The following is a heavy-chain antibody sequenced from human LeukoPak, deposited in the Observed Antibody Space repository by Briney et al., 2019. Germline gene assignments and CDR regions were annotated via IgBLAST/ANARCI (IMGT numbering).Heavy chain of an antibody. CDR1: GFTFSSYG. V-gene: IGHV3-30*18. CDR2: ISHDGSNK. CDR3: AKDHTPYCSSTSCYQHSSFDP. J-gene: IGHJ5*02. D-gene: IGHD2-2*01. Sequence: GRSLRLSCAASGFTFSSYGMHWVRQAPGKGLQWVALISHDGSNKYYADSVRGRFTISRDNSKNTLYLQMNSLRAEDTAVYYCAKDHTPYCSSTSCYQHSSFDPWGQGTLVTVSS.